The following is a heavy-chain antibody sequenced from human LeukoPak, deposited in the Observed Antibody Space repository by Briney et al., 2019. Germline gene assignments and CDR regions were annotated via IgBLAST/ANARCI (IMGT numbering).Heavy chain of an antibody. CDR3: AKDWGEYSSGWYTILFDY. CDR2: ISYDGSNK. D-gene: IGHD6-19*01. J-gene: IGHJ4*02. V-gene: IGHV3-30*18. Sequence: GGSLRLSCAASGFTFSSYGMHWGRQAPGKGLEGVAVISYDGSNKYYADSVKGRFTISRDNSKNTLYLQMNSLRAEDTAVYYCAKDWGEYSSGWYTILFDYWGQGTLVTVSS. CDR1: GFTFSSYG.